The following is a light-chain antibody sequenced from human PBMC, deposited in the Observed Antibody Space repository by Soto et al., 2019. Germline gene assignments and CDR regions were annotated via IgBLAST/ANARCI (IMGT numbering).Light chain of an antibody. V-gene: IGLV2-23*01. CDR2: EAT. Sequence: QSALSQPASVSGSPGQSITIPCTGSSSDVGSNNLVSWYQQHPGKAPKVMIYEATKRPSGVSNRFSGSKSGNTASLTISGIEAGEEADYYCCSYTNIYIGVSGGGTKLTVL. CDR1: SSDVGSNNL. J-gene: IGLJ3*02. CDR3: CSYTNIYIGV.